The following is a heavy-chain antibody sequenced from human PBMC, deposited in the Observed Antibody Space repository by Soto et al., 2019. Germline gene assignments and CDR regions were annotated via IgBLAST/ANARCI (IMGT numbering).Heavy chain of an antibody. D-gene: IGHD6-13*01. J-gene: IGHJ4*02. V-gene: IGHV4-59*01. CDR1: GGSISSYF. CDR2: VYYTGTT. CDR3: ARDLAAVPRAFDY. Sequence: QVQLQESGPGLLKPSETLSLTCTVSGGSISSYFYICFRQPPGKGLEWIGSVYYTGTTDYNPSLKSRVTISVDTSKTQFSLNLRSVTAADTAVYYCARDLAAVPRAFDYWGRGTLVTVSS.